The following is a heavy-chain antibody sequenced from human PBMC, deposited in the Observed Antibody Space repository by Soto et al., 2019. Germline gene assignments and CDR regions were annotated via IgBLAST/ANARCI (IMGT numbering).Heavy chain of an antibody. Sequence: SETLSLTCTVSGASISSSGYYWGWIRQPPGKGLEWMGSIYHSGTTYHNPSLRGRLTISVDTSKNQFSLTLNSVTAADTAVHYCAGQFYPDNRDSSPFDFWGQGILVTVSS. CDR2: IYHSGTT. CDR3: AGQFYPDNRDSSPFDF. D-gene: IGHD2-21*01. J-gene: IGHJ4*02. V-gene: IGHV4-39*01. CDR1: GASISSSGYY.